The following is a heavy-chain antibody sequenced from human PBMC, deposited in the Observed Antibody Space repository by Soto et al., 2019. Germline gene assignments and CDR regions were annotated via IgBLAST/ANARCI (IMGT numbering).Heavy chain of an antibody. CDR2: IYYSGRT. Sequence: QVQLQESGPGLVKPSQTLSLTCTVSGGSVGSGNYYWSWIRQPPGKGLEWIGYIYYSGRTSYNPSLKSRVDISLDTSRNQFSLKLTSMTAAGTAVYYCTRSDTAMSSSFWYYDLWGRGTLVTVSS. J-gene: IGHJ2*01. V-gene: IGHV4-31*03. D-gene: IGHD5-18*01. CDR3: TRSDTAMSSSFWYYDL. CDR1: GGSVGSGNYY.